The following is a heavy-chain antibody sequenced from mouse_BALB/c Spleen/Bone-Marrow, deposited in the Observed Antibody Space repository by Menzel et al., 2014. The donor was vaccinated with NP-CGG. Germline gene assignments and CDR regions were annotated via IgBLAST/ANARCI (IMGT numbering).Heavy chain of an antibody. CDR2: IWAGGST. J-gene: IGHJ3*01. CDR3: ASPICYDYPLFAY. Sequence: VQLVESGPGLVAPSQSLYITCTVSGFSLTSYGVHWVRQPPGKGLEWLGVIWAGGSTNYNSALMSRLSISKDNSKSQVFLKMKSLQTDDTAMYYCASPICYDYPLFAYWGQGTLVTVSA. CDR1: GFSLTSYG. D-gene: IGHD2-4*01. V-gene: IGHV2-9*02.